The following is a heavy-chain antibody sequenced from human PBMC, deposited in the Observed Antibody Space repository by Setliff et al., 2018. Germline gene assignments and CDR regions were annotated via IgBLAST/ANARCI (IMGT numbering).Heavy chain of an antibody. CDR1: GGSIRNYH. CDR3: ARAAKYDSSGYYGFWFDP. V-gene: IGHV4-59*01. Sequence: SETLSLTCTVSGGSIRNYHWSWFRQPPGSRLEWIGYIYTTGSTSYNPSLKSRATISVDTSKNQFSLKLSSVTAADTAVYYCARAAKYDSSGYYGFWFDPWGQGTLVTVSS. J-gene: IGHJ5*02. CDR2: IYTTGST. D-gene: IGHD3-22*01.